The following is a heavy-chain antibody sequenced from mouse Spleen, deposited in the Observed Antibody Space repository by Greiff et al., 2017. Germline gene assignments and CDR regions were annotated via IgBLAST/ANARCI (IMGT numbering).Heavy chain of an antibody. D-gene: IGHD1-1*01. V-gene: IGHV1-4*01. Sequence: QVHVKQSGAELARPGASVKMSCKASGYTFTSYTMHWVKQRPGQGLEWIGYINPSSGYTKYNQKFKDKATLTADKSSSTAYMQLSSLTSEDSAFYYCARTGSLTFDYWGQGTTLTVSS. CDR1: GYTFTSYT. CDR2: INPSSGYT. J-gene: IGHJ2*01. CDR3: ARTGSLTFDY.